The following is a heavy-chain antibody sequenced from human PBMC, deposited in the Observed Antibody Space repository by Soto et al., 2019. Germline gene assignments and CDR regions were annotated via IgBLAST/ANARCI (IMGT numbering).Heavy chain of an antibody. D-gene: IGHD1-1*01. Sequence: QVRLQESGPRLVRPSETLSLSCSVAGDSVRSRTHYWGWVRQAPGKGLEWMGYLSYTGSTYYNPSLRNRATISVDESSNLLSLRLSSVTAADTAVYYCARELEGGVFDIWGRGTLVTVSS. CDR2: LSYTGST. V-gene: IGHV4-30-4*08. CDR1: GDSVRSRTHY. CDR3: ARELEGGVFDI. J-gene: IGHJ3*02.